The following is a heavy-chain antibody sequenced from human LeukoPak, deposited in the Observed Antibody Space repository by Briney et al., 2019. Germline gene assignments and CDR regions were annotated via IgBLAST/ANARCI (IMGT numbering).Heavy chain of an antibody. V-gene: IGHV4-38-2*01. D-gene: IGHD5-18*01. CDR3: ARVRYSYGTYYFDY. Sequence: SETLSLTCAVSGYSISSGYYWGWIRQPPGKGLEWIGSIYHSGSTYYNPSLKSRVTISVDTSKNQFSLKLSSVTAADTAVYYCARVRYSYGTYYFDYWGQGTLVTVSS. J-gene: IGHJ4*02. CDR2: IYHSGST. CDR1: GYSISSGYY.